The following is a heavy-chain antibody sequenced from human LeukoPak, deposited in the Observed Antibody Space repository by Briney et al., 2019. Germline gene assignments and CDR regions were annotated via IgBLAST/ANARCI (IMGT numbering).Heavy chain of an antibody. CDR1: GFTFSSYA. V-gene: IGHV3-23*01. CDR3: AKDPSIAGAGRFPHFDY. D-gene: IGHD6-13*01. Sequence: GGSLRLSCAASGFTFSSYAMSWVRQAPGKGLEGVSAISGSGGSTYYADSVKGRFTISRDNSKNTLYLQMNSLRAEDTAVYYCAKDPSIAGAGRFPHFDYWGQGTLVTVSS. J-gene: IGHJ4*02. CDR2: ISGSGGST.